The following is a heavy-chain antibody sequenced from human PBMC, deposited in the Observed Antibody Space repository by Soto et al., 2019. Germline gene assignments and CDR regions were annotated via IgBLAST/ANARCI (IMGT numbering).Heavy chain of an antibody. CDR2: ISAYNGNT. D-gene: IGHD6-19*01. V-gene: IGHV1-18*01. Sequence: GASVKVSCKASGYTFTSYGIRWVRQAPGQGLEWMGWISAYNGNTNYAQKLQGRVTMTTDTSTSTAYVELRSLRSDDTAVYYCARDVEEVAGTFIYWGQGTLVTVSS. J-gene: IGHJ4*02. CDR3: ARDVEEVAGTFIY. CDR1: GYTFTSYG.